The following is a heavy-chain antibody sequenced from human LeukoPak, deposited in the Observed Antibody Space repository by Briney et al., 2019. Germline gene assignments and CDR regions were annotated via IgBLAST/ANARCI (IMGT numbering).Heavy chain of an antibody. Sequence: SETLSLTCTVSGGSISSYYWSWIRQPPGKGLEWIGYIYYSGSTNYNPSLKSRITILVDTSKNQFSLKLSSVTAADTAVYYCARAEVIDYWGQGTLVTVSS. D-gene: IGHD3-22*01. CDR3: ARAEVIDY. CDR2: IYYSGST. V-gene: IGHV4-59*12. CDR1: GGSISSYY. J-gene: IGHJ4*02.